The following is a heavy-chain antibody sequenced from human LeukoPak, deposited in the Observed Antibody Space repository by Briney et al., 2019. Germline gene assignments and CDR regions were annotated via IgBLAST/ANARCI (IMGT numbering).Heavy chain of an antibody. CDR3: AGHHPRNTVDF. J-gene: IGHJ4*02. V-gene: IGHV4-59*08. CDR1: GGSISSYY. Sequence: SETPFPTRTVSGGSISSYYWSWIRQPPGKGLEWIAYISDIGSINYNPSLKSRVTISLDTSKNQFSLKLSSVTAADTAVYYCAGHHPRNTVDFWGQGTLVTVSS. CDR2: ISDIGSI. D-gene: IGHD2/OR15-2a*01.